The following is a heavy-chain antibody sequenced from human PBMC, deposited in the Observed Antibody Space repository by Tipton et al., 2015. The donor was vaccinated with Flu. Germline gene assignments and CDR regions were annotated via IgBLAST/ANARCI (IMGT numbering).Heavy chain of an antibody. J-gene: IGHJ6*02. V-gene: IGHV4-34*01. D-gene: IGHD2-15*01. CDR1: GGSFSGYY. CDR2: INHSGST. Sequence: TLSLTCAVYGGSFSGYYWSWIRQPPGKGLEWIGEINHSGSTNYNPSLKSRVTISVDTSKNQFSLKLSSVTAADTAVYYCARGLVVVAATPRLYYYYGMDVWGQGTTVTVSS. CDR3: ARGLVVVAATPRLYYYYGMDV.